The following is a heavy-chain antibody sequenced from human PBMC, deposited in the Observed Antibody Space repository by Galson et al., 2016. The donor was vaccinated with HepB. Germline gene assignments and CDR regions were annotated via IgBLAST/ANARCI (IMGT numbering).Heavy chain of an antibody. J-gene: IGHJ6*02. CDR1: GGSISGYY. V-gene: IGHV4-59*12. D-gene: IGHD3-3*01. CDR2: FYYSGST. Sequence: ETLSLTCTVSGGSISGYYWSWIRQPPGKGLDWIGYFYYSGSTNYKPSLKSRVTISVDTSKNQFSLKLNSVTAADTAVYYCARAAAVRFFLKYGMDVWGQGTTVTVSS. CDR3: ARAAAVRFFLKYGMDV.